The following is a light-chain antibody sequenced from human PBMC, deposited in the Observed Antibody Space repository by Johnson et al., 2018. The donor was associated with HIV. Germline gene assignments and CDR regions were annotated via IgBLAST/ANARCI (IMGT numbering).Light chain of an antibody. CDR3: GTWDSSLSEHV. CDR2: ENN. Sequence: QSVLTQPPSVSAAPGQKVTISCSGSSSNIGNNYVSWYQQLPGTAPKLLIYENNKRPSGIPDRFSGSKSGTSATLGITGLQTGDEADYYCGTWDSSLSEHVFGTGTKVTCL. CDR1: SSNIGNNY. V-gene: IGLV1-51*02. J-gene: IGLJ1*01.